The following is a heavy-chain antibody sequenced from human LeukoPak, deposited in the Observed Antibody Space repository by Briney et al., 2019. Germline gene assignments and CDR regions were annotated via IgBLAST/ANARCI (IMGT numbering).Heavy chain of an antibody. V-gene: IGHV1-24*01. D-gene: IGHD5-24*01. CDR3: ATGLGYRVRVTDPDAFDI. J-gene: IGHJ3*02. CDR2: FDPGDGET. Sequence: ASVKVSCKVSGYTLTELSMHWVRQAPGKGLEWMGGFDPGDGETIYAQKFQGRVTMTEDTSTDTAYMELSSLRSEDTAVYYCATGLGYRVRVTDPDAFDIWGQGTMVTVSS. CDR1: GYTLTELS.